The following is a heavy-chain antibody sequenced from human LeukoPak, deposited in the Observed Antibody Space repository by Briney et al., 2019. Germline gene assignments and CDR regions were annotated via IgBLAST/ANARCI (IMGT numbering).Heavy chain of an antibody. CDR3: AKERDTAMVTIDY. J-gene: IGHJ4*02. CDR1: GFTFSCYG. CDR2: IRYDGSNK. V-gene: IGHV3-30*02. Sequence: PGGSLRLSCAASGFTFSCYGIHWVRQAPGKGLEWVAFIRYDGSNKYYADSVKGRFTISRDNSKNTLYLQMNSLRAEDTAVYYCAKERDTAMVTIDYWGQGTLVTVSS. D-gene: IGHD5-18*01.